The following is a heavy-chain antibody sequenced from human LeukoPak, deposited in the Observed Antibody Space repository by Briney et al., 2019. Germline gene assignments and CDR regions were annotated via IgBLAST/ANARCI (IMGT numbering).Heavy chain of an antibody. CDR2: IDPSDSYT. D-gene: IGHD6-13*01. CDR3: ARRDRYTWYSFDY. CDR1: GYKFTSYW. Sequence: KPGESLRISCQGSGYKFTSYWISWVRQMPGKGLEWMGRIDPSDSYTNYSPSFQGHVTISADKSISTAYLQWSSLKASDTAMYYCARRDRYTWYSFDYWGQGTLVTVSS. V-gene: IGHV5-10-1*01. J-gene: IGHJ4*02.